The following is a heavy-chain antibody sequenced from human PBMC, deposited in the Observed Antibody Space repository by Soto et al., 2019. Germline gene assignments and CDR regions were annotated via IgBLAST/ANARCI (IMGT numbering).Heavy chain of an antibody. D-gene: IGHD2-21*01. Sequence: EVQLLESGGGLVQPGGSLRLSCTASGFTFSSSAMNWVRQAPGPGLEWVASVSEYGGSRGGSYYADSVKGRFTISRDNSKNTLDLQLYSLRGADTAVYYCASAKPVVIAALGIWGPGTMVTVSS. V-gene: IGHV3-23*01. CDR3: ASAKPVVIAALGI. CDR1: GFTFSSSA. J-gene: IGHJ3*02. CDR2: VSEYGGSRGGS.